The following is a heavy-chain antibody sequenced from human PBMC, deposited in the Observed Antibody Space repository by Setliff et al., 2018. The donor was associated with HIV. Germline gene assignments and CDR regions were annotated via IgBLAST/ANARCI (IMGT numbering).Heavy chain of an antibody. CDR1: GFTFSDSV. CDR2: ISVDGSGK. D-gene: IGHD3-22*01. V-gene: IGHV3-30*01. Sequence: PGESLKISCTASGFTFSDSVMHWVRQPPGKGLEWVAAISVDGSGKFYADSVKGRFTISRDNSRNTLYLQMNSLRDEDTAVYYCAREGGSSGYCGYFDYWGQGTLVTVS. J-gene: IGHJ4*02. CDR3: AREGGSSGYCGYFDY.